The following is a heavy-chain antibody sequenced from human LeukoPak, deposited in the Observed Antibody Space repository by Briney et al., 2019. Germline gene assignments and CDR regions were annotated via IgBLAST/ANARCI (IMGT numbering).Heavy chain of an antibody. CDR1: GFTFSSYA. CDR2: ISGSGGST. CDR3: AKDRRYYYDSSGWYFDY. D-gene: IGHD3-22*01. V-gene: IGHV3-23*01. J-gene: IGHJ4*02. Sequence: GGSLRLSCAASGFTFSSYAMSWVRRAPGKGLEWVSAISGSGGSTYYADSVKGRFTISRDNSKNTLYLQMNSLRAEDTAVYYCAKDRRYYYDSSGWYFDYWGQGTLVTVSS.